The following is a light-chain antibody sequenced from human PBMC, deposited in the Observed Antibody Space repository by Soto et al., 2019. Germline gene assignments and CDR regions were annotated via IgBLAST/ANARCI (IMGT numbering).Light chain of an antibody. V-gene: IGLV1-44*01. CDR3: AAWDDSLSGPI. Sequence: QSVLTQPPSVSGTPGQRLTISCSGGRSNIASNTVNWYQQLPGTAPKLLLYGNDQRPSGVPGRVSGSKSGTSASLAISGLQSDDEAEYFCAAWDDSLSGPIFGGGTKLTVL. J-gene: IGLJ2*01. CDR1: RSNIASNT. CDR2: GND.